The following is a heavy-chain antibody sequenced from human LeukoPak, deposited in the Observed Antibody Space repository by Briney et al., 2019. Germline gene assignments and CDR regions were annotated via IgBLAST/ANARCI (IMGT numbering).Heavy chain of an antibody. V-gene: IGHV3-30-3*01. D-gene: IGHD3-22*01. CDR1: EFTFNYYA. Sequence: GGSLRLSCAASEFTFNYYAVHWVRQAPGKGLEWVAVISYDGSNKYYADSVKGRFTISRDNSKNTLYLQMNSLRAEDTAVYYCARGGFYYDSSQTFDYWGQGTLVTVSS. CDR2: ISYDGSNK. CDR3: ARGGFYYDSSQTFDY. J-gene: IGHJ4*02.